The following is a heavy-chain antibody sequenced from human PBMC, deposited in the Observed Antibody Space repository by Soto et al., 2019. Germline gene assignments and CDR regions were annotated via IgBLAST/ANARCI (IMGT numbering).Heavy chain of an antibody. Sequence: QVQLVQSGAEVKKPGASVKVSCKASGYTFFAYQMHWVRQAPGQGLEWVGWINPNSGDTNYAQKFQGRVTLTSDTSISTAYMELSRLTSDDTAVYYCTRTTGGIDHWGQGTLVTVSS. CDR3: TRTTGGIDH. J-gene: IGHJ4*02. D-gene: IGHD3-16*01. CDR2: INPNSGDT. CDR1: GYTFFAYQ. V-gene: IGHV1-2*02.